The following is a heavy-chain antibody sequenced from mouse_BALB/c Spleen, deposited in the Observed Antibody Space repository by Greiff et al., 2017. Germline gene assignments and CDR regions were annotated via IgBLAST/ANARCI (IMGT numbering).Heavy chain of an antibody. D-gene: IGHD1-1*01. Sequence: EVMLVESGGGLVQPGGSRKLSCAASGFTFSSFGMHWVRQAPEKGLEWVAYISSGSSTIYYADTVKGRFTISRDNPKNTLFLQMTSLRSEDTAMYYCARSGYYGTDFDVWGAGTTVTVSS. CDR2: ISSGSSTI. CDR1: GFTFSSFG. CDR3: ARSGYYGTDFDV. J-gene: IGHJ1*01. V-gene: IGHV5-17*02.